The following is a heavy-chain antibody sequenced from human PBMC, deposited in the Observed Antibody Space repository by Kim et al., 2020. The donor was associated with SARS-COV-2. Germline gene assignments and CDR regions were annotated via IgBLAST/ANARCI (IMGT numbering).Heavy chain of an antibody. CDR2: IYPGDSET. CDR1: GYTFAKYW. CDR3: ARPNIVATPAAFDI. D-gene: IGHD5-12*01. J-gene: IGHJ3*02. Sequence: GESLKISCKGSGYTFAKYWIVWVRQMPGKGLEWMGIIYPGDSETIYSPSFQGQVIISVDKSINTAYLQWSSLKASDTAMYHCARPNIVATPAAFDIWGQGTMVIVSS. V-gene: IGHV5-51*01.